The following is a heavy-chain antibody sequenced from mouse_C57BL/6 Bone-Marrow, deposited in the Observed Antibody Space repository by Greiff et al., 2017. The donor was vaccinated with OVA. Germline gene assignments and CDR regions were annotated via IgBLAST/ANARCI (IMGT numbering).Heavy chain of an antibody. CDR2: ISSGSSTI. J-gene: IGHJ4*01. Sequence: EVKLMESGGGLVKSGGSLKLSCAASGFTFSDYGMHWVRQAPEKGLEWVAYISSGSSTIYYADTVKGRFTISRDNAKNTLFLQMTSLRSEDTAIDYWARGGTVYYYAMDYGGQGTSVTVSS. CDR3: ARGGTVYYYAMDY. V-gene: IGHV5-17*01. D-gene: IGHD1-1*01. CDR1: GFTFSDYG.